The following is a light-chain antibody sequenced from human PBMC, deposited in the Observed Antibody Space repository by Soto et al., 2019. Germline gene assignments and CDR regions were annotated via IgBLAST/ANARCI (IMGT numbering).Light chain of an antibody. J-gene: IGKJ1*01. CDR2: GAS. CDR3: QQYYNWPPWT. Sequence: ILITHSPCTLSVSQTYRAILSCRASQNIGTNLVWYQQKPGQAPRLLLYGASTRATGVPARFSGSGSGTDFTLTVSSLQSEDFAVYYCQQYYNWPPWTFGLGTKVDIK. V-gene: IGKV3-15*01. CDR1: QNIGTN.